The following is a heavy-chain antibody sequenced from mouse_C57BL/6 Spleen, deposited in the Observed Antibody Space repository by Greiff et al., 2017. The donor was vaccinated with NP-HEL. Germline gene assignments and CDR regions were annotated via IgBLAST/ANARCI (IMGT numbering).Heavy chain of an antibody. Sequence: ESGPGLVKPSQSLSLSCSVSGYSFTSGYYGNWIRPFPVNQLEWVGYIRYDSSNNYNPTLKNLLSITRDTSKSQLFMKWNSVTTESTATYYWARDWWEGYWGQGTTLTVSS. CDR2: IRYDSSN. J-gene: IGHJ2*01. D-gene: IGHD1-1*02. V-gene: IGHV3-6*01. CDR1: GYSFTSGYY. CDR3: ARDWWEGY.